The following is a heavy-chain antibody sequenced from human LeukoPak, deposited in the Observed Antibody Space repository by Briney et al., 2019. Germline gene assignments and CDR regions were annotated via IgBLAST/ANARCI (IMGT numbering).Heavy chain of an antibody. CDR3: ARGDYDTSGYYYYYYGMDV. Sequence: KPSETLSLTCTVSGGSISSRSYYWGWIRQPPGKGLEWIGSIYHSGSTYYNPSLKSRVTISVDTSKNLFSLKLSSVTAADTAVYHCARGDYDTSGYYYYYYGMDVWGQGTTVTVSS. CDR1: GGSISSRSYY. D-gene: IGHD3-22*01. V-gene: IGHV4-39*01. J-gene: IGHJ6*02. CDR2: IYHSGST.